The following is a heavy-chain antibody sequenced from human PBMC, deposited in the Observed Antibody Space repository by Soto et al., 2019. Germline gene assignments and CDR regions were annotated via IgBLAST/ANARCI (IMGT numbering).Heavy chain of an antibody. D-gene: IGHD6-19*01. V-gene: IGHV6-1*01. CDR3: ARVFSWGVAVAGSGFDY. Sequence: PSQTLSLTCAISGDSVSSNSAAWNWIRQSPSRGLEWLGRTYYRSKWYNDYAVSVKSRITINPDTSKNQFSLQLNSVTPEDTAVYYCARVFSWGVAVAGSGFDYWGQGTLVTVSS. J-gene: IGHJ4*02. CDR2: TYYRSKWYN. CDR1: GDSVSSNSAA.